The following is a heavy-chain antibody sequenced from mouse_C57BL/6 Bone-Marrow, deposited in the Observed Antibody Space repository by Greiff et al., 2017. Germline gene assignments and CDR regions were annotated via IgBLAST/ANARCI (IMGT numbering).Heavy chain of an antibody. J-gene: IGHJ1*03. CDR2: IDPETGGT. V-gene: IGHV1-15*01. Sequence: VQRVESGAELVRPGASVTLSCKASGYTFTDYEMHWVKQTPVHGLEWIGAIDPETGGTDYNQKFKGKAILTADKSSSTAYMELRRLTSEDSAVYYCTPIATVVADWYFDGWGTGTTVTVSS. D-gene: IGHD1-1*01. CDR3: TPIATVVADWYFDG. CDR1: GYTFTDYE.